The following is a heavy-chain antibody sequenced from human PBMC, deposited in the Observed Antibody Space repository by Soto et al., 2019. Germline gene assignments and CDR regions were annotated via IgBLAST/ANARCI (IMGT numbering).Heavy chain of an antibody. Sequence: QMQLVQSGPEVKKPGTSVKVSCKASGFTFTSSAVQWVRQARGQRLEWIGWIVVGSGNTNYAQKFQERVTITRDMSTSTAYMELSSLRSEDTAVYYCAAVDYDFWSGSPSSTSEGMDVWGQGTTVTVSS. J-gene: IGHJ6*02. V-gene: IGHV1-58*01. CDR2: IVVGSGNT. CDR3: AAVDYDFWSGSPSSTSEGMDV. D-gene: IGHD3-3*01. CDR1: GFTFTSSA.